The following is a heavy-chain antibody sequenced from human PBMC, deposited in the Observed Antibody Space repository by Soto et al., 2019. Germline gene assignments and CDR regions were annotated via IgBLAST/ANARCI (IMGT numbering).Heavy chain of an antibody. Sequence: PSETLSLTCTVSGGSISSGDYYWSWIRQPPGKGLEWIGYIYYSGSTYYNPSLKSRVTISVDTSKNQFSLKLSSVTAADTAVYYCAKDQLYIRGVIHNWFDPWGQGTLVTVSS. CDR1: GGSISSGDYY. J-gene: IGHJ5*02. V-gene: IGHV4-30-4*01. CDR3: AKDQLYIRGVIHNWFDP. D-gene: IGHD3-10*02. CDR2: IYYSGST.